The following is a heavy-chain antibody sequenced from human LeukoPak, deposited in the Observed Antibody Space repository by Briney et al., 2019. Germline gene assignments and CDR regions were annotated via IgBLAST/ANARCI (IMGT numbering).Heavy chain of an antibody. J-gene: IGHJ3*02. CDR1: GFTFSWYW. CDR3: ARDLRGKGDAFDI. CDR2: IKQDGSEK. V-gene: IGHV3-7*04. Sequence: GGSLRLSCAASGFTFSWYWMSWVRQAPGKGLEWVANIKQDGSEKYYVDSVKGRFTISRDNAKNSLSLQMNSLRAEDTAVYYCARDLRGKGDAFDIWGQGTMATVSS.